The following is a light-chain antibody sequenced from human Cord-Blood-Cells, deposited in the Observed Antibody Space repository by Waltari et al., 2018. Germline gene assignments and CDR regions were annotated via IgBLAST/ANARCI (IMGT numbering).Light chain of an antibody. CDR2: GAS. CDR1: QRVRSSY. V-gene: IGKV3-20*01. CDR3: QQYGSSPPYT. J-gene: IGKJ2*01. Sequence: EIVLTQSPGTLSLSPGERATLSCRASQRVRSSYLAWYQQKPGQAPRLLIYGASSRATGIPARFSGSGSGTDFTLTISRLEPDDFAVYYCQQYGSSPPYTFGQGTKLEIK.